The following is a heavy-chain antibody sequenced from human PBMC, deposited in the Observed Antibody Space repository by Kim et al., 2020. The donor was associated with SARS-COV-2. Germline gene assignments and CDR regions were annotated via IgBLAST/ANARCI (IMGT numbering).Heavy chain of an antibody. V-gene: IGHV7-4-1*02. J-gene: IGHJ4*02. Sequence: ASVKFSCKESGYTFTNHAINWVRQAPGRGLEWMGWINTDTGSPTYAPDFTGRFVFSLDTSVSTAYLQIRSLEAEDTALYYCARVVWGGYRYIDSWGQGTLVTVSS. CDR3: ARVVWGGYRYIDS. D-gene: IGHD3-16*02. CDR1: GYTFTNHA. CDR2: INTDTGSP.